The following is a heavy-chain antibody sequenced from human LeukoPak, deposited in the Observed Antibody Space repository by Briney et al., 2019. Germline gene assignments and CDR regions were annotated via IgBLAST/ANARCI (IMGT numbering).Heavy chain of an antibody. CDR1: GYTFTSYD. CDR2: MNPNSGNT. V-gene: IGHV1-8*01. Sequence: GASVKVSCKASGYTFTSYDINWVRQATGQGLEWMGWMNPNSGNTGYAQKFQGRVTMTRDTSISTAYMELSRLRSDDTAVYYCARFGYPDAFDIWGQGTMVTVSS. CDR3: ARFGYPDAFDI. D-gene: IGHD3-22*01. J-gene: IGHJ3*02.